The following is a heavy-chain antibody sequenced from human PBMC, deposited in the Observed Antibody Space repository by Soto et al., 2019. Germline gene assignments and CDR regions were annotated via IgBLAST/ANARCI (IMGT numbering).Heavy chain of an antibody. D-gene: IGHD2-15*01. CDR2: INPSGGST. Sequence: ASVKVSCKASGYTFTSYYMHWVRQAPGQGLEWIGIINPSGGSTSYAQKFQGRVTMTRDTSTSTVYMELSSLRSEDTAVYYCARDRAVVTEYYYYYYGMDVWGQGTTVTVSS. J-gene: IGHJ6*02. CDR3: ARDRAVVTEYYYYYYGMDV. V-gene: IGHV1-46*01. CDR1: GYTFTSYY.